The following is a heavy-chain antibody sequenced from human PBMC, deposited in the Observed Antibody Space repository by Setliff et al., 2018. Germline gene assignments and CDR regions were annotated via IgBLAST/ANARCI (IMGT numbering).Heavy chain of an antibody. J-gene: IGHJ6*03. CDR1: GGTFNTYA. Sequence: ASVKVSCKASGGTFNTYAINWVRQAPGQGLAWMGGIVPVFGTRNYAQKFQGRVTITADEPTSTAYMELSSLRSEDTAVYYCARNGKAGEIMRSYYYYMDVWGKGTTVTVSS. CDR3: ARNGKAGEIMRSYYYYMDV. CDR2: IVPVFGTR. V-gene: IGHV1-69*13. D-gene: IGHD3-16*01.